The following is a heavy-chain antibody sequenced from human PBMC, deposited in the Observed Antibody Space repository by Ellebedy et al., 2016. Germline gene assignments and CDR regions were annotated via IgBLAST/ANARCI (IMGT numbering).Heavy chain of an antibody. V-gene: IGHV3-33*08. Sequence: GGSLRLSCAASGFTFSSYGMHWVRQAPGKGLEWVAVIWYDGSNKYYADSAKGRFTISRDNSKNTLYLQMNSLRAEDTAVYYCARDSPDSSGYSLVGNWYFDLWGRGTLVTVSS. D-gene: IGHD3-22*01. CDR2: IWYDGSNK. J-gene: IGHJ2*01. CDR3: ARDSPDSSGYSLVGNWYFDL. CDR1: GFTFSSYG.